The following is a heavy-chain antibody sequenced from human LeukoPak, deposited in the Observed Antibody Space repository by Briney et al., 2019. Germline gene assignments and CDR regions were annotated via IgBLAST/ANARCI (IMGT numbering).Heavy chain of an antibody. D-gene: IGHD3-10*01. Sequence: GGSLRLSCAASGFTFDDYAMSWVRQAPGKGLEWVSTISPSGGVTFYSDSVRGRFTISRDYSKDTLFLQMNSLRAEDTALYYCAKAHVPTMIRGVVSSDWGQGTLVTVSS. CDR2: ISPSGGVT. V-gene: IGHV3-23*01. J-gene: IGHJ4*02. CDR1: GFTFDDYA. CDR3: AKAHVPTMIRGVVSSD.